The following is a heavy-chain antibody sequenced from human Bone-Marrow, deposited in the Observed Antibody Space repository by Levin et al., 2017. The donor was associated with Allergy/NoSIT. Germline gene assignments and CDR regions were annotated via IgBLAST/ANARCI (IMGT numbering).Heavy chain of an antibody. D-gene: IGHD2-2*01. V-gene: IGHV4-39*01. CDR3: ARHVLVVPAAPWEGWFDP. Sequence: SETLSLTCTVSGGSISSSSYYWGWIRQPPGTGLEWIGSIYYSGSTYYNPSLKSRVTISVDTSKNQFSLKLSSVTAADTAVYYCARHVLVVPAAPWEGWFDPWGQGTLVTVSS. J-gene: IGHJ5*02. CDR2: IYYSGST. CDR1: GGSISSSSYY.